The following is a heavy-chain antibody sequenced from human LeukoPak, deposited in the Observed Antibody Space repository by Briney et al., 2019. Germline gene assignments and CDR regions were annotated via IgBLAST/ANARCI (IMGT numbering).Heavy chain of an antibody. J-gene: IGHJ5*02. V-gene: IGHV1-69-2*01. CDR2: VDPEDGET. Sequence: ATVKLSCEVSGYTFADYYMHWVQQAPGKGLEWMGLVDPEDGETIYAEKFQGRVTITADTSTDTAYMELSSLRSEDTAVYYCATTPPSSSSPGGYNWFDPWGQGTLVTVSS. CDR3: ATTPPSSSSPGGYNWFDP. D-gene: IGHD6-6*01. CDR1: GYTFADYY.